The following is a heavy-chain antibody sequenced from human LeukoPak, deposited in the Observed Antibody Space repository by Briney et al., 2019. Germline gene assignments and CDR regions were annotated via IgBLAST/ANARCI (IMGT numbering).Heavy chain of an antibody. CDR3: ATDGGPAYSSSWYLY. D-gene: IGHD6-13*01. CDR1: GGSFTIYS. CDR2: INHSGNT. J-gene: IGHJ4*02. Sequence: SETLSLTCAVYGGSFTIYSWTWIRQSPGKGLEWIGEINHSGNTNYNPSLKSRVTISVDTSKNQFSLKLSSVTAADTAVYYCATDGGPAYSSSWYLYWGQGSLVTVSS. V-gene: IGHV4-34*01.